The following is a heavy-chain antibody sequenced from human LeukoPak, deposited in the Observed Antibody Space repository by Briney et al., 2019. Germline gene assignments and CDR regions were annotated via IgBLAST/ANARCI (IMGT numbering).Heavy chain of an antibody. CDR1: GYTFTSYG. CDR2: ISAYNGNI. D-gene: IGHD3-10*01. J-gene: IGHJ3*02. Sequence: ASVNVSCKASGYTFTSYGISGVRQAPGQGREWMGWISAYNGNINYAQTLQGRDTITTDTSTSKDYMELRRLRSDDTTVSYCARDPRFLGPQLLWFGAPDAFDIWGQGTMVTVSS. V-gene: IGHV1-18*01. CDR3: ARDPRFLGPQLLWFGAPDAFDI.